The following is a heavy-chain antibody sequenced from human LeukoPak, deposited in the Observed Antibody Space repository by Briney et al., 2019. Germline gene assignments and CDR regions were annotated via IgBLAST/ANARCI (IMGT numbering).Heavy chain of an antibody. D-gene: IGHD3-16*01. CDR1: GGSISSYY. CDR3: ARVSYDYVWGSCQHFDY. CDR2: IYYSGST. V-gene: IGHV4-59*01. Sequence: PSETLSLTCTVSGGSISSYYWSWIRQPPGKGLEWIGYIYYSGSTNYNPSLKSRVTISVDTSKNQFSLKLSSVTAADTAVYYCARVSYDYVWGSCQHFDYWGQGTLVTVSS. J-gene: IGHJ4*02.